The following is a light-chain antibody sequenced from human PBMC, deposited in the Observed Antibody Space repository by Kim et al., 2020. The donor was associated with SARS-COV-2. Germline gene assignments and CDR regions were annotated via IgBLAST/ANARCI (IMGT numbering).Light chain of an antibody. V-gene: IGKV1-39*01. CDR1: QSIANY. CDR2: AAS. CDR3: QQSYSAPRT. Sequence: GDRVTITCRASQSIANYLNWYQQKPGKTPNLLIYAASSLQSGVPSRFSGSGSGTDFTLTISSLQPEDFATYYCQQSYSAPRTFGQGTKVDIK. J-gene: IGKJ1*01.